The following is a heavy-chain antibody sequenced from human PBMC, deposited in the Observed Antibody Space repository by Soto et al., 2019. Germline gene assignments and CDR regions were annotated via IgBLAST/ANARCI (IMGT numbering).Heavy chain of an antibody. CDR1: GYTFTNYA. Sequence: QVQLVQSGVEVKKPGASMKISCRTSGYTFTNYAINWVRQAPGQGLEWVAWISTQSGTTKYGQRLQGRVTVTTDTSTSTAYIELRNLRSDDTALYYCARGGYKDSWGQGTLVTVSS. V-gene: IGHV1-18*01. CDR3: ARGGYKDS. J-gene: IGHJ4*02. D-gene: IGHD5-12*01. CDR2: ISTQSGTT.